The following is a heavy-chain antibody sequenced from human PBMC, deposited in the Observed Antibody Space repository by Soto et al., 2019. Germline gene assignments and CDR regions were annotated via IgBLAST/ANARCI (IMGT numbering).Heavy chain of an antibody. D-gene: IGHD6-13*01. J-gene: IGHJ5*02. CDR1: GFTFSSYA. V-gene: IGHV3-23*01. Sequence: EVPLLESGGGLVQPGGSLRLSCAASGFTFSSYAMNWVRQAPGKGLEWVSTISGSGAITYYADSVKGRFTISRDNSTNTLFLQMNSLRAEDTAIFYCATSWYENWFDPWGQGTLVTVSS. CDR3: ATSWYENWFDP. CDR2: ISGSGAIT.